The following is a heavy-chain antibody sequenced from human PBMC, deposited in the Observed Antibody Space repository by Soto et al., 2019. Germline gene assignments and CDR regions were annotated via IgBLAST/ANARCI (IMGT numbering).Heavy chain of an antibody. CDR1: GGTFSSYS. D-gene: IGHD1-26*01. CDR2: IIPIFGTA. J-gene: IGHJ4*02. V-gene: IGHV1-69*01. CDR3: ARDGGKHSGGIDY. Sequence: QVQLVQSGAEVKKPGSSVKVSCKASGGTFSSYSINWVRQAPGQGLEWMGEIIPIFGTANYAQKFQGRVTITAAESKSTAYMELSSLRSEDTAVYYCARDGGKHSGGIDYWGQGTLVTVSS.